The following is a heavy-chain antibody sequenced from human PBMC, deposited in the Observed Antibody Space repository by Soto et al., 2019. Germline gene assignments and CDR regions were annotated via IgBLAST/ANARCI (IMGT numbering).Heavy chain of an antibody. CDR1: GYTFTSYY. Sequence: QVQLVQSGAEVKKPGASVKVSCKASGYTFTSYYMHWVRQAPGQGLEWMGIINPSGGSTSYAQKFQGRVTMTRDTSTSTVYMELSSLRSEDTAVYYCARGEDTAMSIGLVTAIPYYYYYGMDVWGQGTTVTVSS. CDR2: INPSGGST. J-gene: IGHJ6*02. D-gene: IGHD2-21*02. V-gene: IGHV1-46*01. CDR3: ARGEDTAMSIGLVTAIPYYYYYGMDV.